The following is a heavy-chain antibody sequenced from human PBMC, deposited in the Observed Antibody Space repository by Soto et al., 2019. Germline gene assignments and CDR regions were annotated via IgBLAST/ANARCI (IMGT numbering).Heavy chain of an antibody. CDR1: GFTFSSYV. Sequence: PGGSLRLSCVASGFTFSSYVMSWVRQAPGKGLEWVSGISGSGGITYYADSMKGRFTISRDNSKNRLYLQMNSLRAEDTAVYYCAKCHYGDSSYFEYWGQGTLVTVSS. D-gene: IGHD4-17*01. J-gene: IGHJ4*02. CDR3: AKCHYGDSSYFEY. V-gene: IGHV3-23*01. CDR2: ISGSGGIT.